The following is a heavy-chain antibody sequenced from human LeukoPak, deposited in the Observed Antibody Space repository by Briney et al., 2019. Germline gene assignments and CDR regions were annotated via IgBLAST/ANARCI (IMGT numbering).Heavy chain of an antibody. CDR2: IYTSGST. J-gene: IGHJ5*02. D-gene: IGHD3-3*01. V-gene: IGHV4-4*07. Sequence: PSETLSLTCTVSGGSISIYYWSWIRQPAGKGLEWIGRIYTSGSTNYNPSLKSRVTISVDKSKNQFSLKLSSVTAADTAVYYCARHPTYYDFWSGLGWFDPWGQGTLVTVSS. CDR3: ARHPTYYDFWSGLGWFDP. CDR1: GGSISIYY.